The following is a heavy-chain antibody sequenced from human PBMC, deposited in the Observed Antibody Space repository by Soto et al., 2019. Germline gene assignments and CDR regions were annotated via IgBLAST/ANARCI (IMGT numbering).Heavy chain of an antibody. V-gene: IGHV4-34*01. CDR3: ARERIAARKAGGVFDY. J-gene: IGHJ4*02. D-gene: IGHD6-6*01. Sequence: QVQLQQWGAGLLKASETLSVTCAVYGGSFSSYYWSWIRQPPGKGLEWIGEINHSGSTNYNPSLKSRVTITVDTSKNQFSLKLSSVTAADTAVYYCARERIAARKAGGVFDYWGQGTLVTVSS. CDR2: INHSGST. CDR1: GGSFSSYY.